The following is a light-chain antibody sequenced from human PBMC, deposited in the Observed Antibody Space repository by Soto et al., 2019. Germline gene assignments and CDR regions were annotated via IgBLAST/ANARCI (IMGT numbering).Light chain of an antibody. CDR2: DAS. CDR3: QQYNNWPRT. Sequence: THSAATVSLSPGEIATLSCRASQRISRNLAWYQQKPGKAPRLLIYDASTRDTAIPARFSGSGSGAEFTLTINSLQSEDFAVYYCQQYNNWPRTFGQGSKV. V-gene: IGKV3-15*01. CDR1: QRISRN. J-gene: IGKJ1*01.